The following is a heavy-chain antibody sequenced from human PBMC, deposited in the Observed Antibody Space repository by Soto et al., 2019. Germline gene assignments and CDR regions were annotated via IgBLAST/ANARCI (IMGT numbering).Heavy chain of an antibody. CDR2: IYHSGSA. CDR1: GGSVSSSNW. V-gene: IGHV4-4*02. J-gene: IGHJ3*02. D-gene: IGHD2-21*02. Sequence: QVQLQESGPGLVKPSGTLSLTCAVSGGSVSSSNWWSWVRQSPGKGLEWMGEIYHSGSAHYNPSLKSRATISLDKSKNQCSLRLTSVTAADTAVYYWARVPGVVVSADDAFDIWGPGTRVIVSS. CDR3: ARVPGVVVSADDAFDI.